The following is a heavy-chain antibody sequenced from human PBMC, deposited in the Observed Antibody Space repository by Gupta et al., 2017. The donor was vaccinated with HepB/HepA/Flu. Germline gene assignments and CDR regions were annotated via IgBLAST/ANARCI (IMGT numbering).Heavy chain of an antibody. J-gene: IGHJ4*02. CDR1: GGSITSSSYY. CDR2: IDYSGNT. Sequence: QVQLQESGPGLVKPSETLSLTCSVSGGSITSSSYYFDWIRQPPGKGLEWIGTIDYSGNTYYSPSLKSRVTISVDTAKNQVSLMMRSMSAADTAVFYCTRSSHPRHQVDSRGQGTLVTVSS. CDR3: TRSSHPRHQVDS. V-gene: IGHV4-39*01. D-gene: IGHD2-2*01.